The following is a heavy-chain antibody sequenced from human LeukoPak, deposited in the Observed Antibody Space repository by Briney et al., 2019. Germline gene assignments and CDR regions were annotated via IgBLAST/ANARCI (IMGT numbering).Heavy chain of an antibody. Sequence: GSLRLSCAASGFTFSNFGLGWVRQAPGKGLEWVSIISGSGGSTFYADSVRGRFTVSRDNSKNTLYLQMNTLRAEDTAVYYCAKVPKYCGGDCYSYLDYWGQGTLVTVSS. J-gene: IGHJ4*02. CDR1: GFTFSNFG. CDR3: AKVPKYCGGDCYSYLDY. V-gene: IGHV3-23*01. CDR2: ISGSGGST. D-gene: IGHD2-21*02.